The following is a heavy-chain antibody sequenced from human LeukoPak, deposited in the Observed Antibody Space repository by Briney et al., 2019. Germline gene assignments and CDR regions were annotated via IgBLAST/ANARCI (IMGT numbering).Heavy chain of an antibody. D-gene: IGHD3-16*02. Sequence: PGGSLRLSCAAYGFTFSSYSRNWVRQAPGKGLEWVSSISSSSSYIYYADSVKGRFTISRDNAKNSLYLQMNSLRAEDTAVYYCARDFYDYVWGSYRHPFDYWGQGTLVTVSS. CDR2: ISSSSSYI. CDR1: GFTFSSYS. CDR3: ARDFYDYVWGSYRHPFDY. V-gene: IGHV3-21*01. J-gene: IGHJ4*02.